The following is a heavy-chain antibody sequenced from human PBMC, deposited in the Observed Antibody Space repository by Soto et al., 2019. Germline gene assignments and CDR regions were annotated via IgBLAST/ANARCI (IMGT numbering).Heavy chain of an antibody. CDR1: GLTFSRYG. Sequence: QEQLVESGGGVVQPGWSLRLSCAASGLTFSRYGMHWVRQAPGKGLEWAAHISYDGSNKHYAESVKGRFTISRDSSKNTLYLQMNSLRAEDTAVYYCVKDTYYYDSSGYYVFDYWGQGTLVAVSS. V-gene: IGHV3-30*18. D-gene: IGHD3-22*01. J-gene: IGHJ4*02. CDR3: VKDTYYYDSSGYYVFDY. CDR2: ISYDGSNK.